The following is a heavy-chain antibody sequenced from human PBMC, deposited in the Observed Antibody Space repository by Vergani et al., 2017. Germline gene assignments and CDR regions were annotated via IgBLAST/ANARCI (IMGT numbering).Heavy chain of an antibody. J-gene: IGHJ4*02. V-gene: IGHV1-2*02. Sequence: QVQLVQSGAEVKKPGASVKVSCKASGYTFTGYYMHWVRQAPGQGLEWMGWINPNSGGTNYAQKFQGRVTMTRDTSTSTAYMELSRLRSDDTAVYYCASERRSGYYESGFDYWGQGTLVTVSS. CDR2: INPNSGGT. CDR1: GYTFTGYY. D-gene: IGHD3-3*01. CDR3: ASERRSGYYESGFDY.